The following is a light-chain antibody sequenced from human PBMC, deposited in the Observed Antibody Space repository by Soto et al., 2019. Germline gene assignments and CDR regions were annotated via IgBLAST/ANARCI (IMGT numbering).Light chain of an antibody. CDR1: QGVSSW. CDR2: AAS. V-gene: IGKV1-12*01. Sequence: DIPMTQSPSSVSASVGDRVTITCRAGQGVSSWLAWYQQKPGKAPKLLIYAASSLQSGVPSRFSGSGSGTAFTLAISSLQPEDVATFYCRQANSFPWTFGQGTKVEIK. CDR3: RQANSFPWT. J-gene: IGKJ1*01.